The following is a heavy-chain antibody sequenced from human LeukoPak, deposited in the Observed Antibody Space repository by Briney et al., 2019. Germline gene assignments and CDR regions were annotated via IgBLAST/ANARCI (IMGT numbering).Heavy chain of an antibody. V-gene: IGHV1-69*06. CDR3: ARGLYYYDSSGYYRLDAFDI. Sequence: SVKVSCKASGGTFSSYAISWVRQAPGQGLEWMGGIIPIFGTANYAQKFQGSVTITADKSTSTAYMELSSLRSEDTAVYYCARGLYYYDSSGYYRLDAFDIWGQGTMVTVSS. D-gene: IGHD3-22*01. CDR1: GGTFSSYA. CDR2: IIPIFGTA. J-gene: IGHJ3*02.